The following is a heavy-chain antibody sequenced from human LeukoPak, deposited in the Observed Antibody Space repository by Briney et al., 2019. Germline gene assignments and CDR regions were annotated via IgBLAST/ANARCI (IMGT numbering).Heavy chain of an antibody. V-gene: IGHV4-59*01. CDR2: IYGSGST. J-gene: IGHJ5*02. Sequence: AETLSLTCTVSGGSISSYYCSWIRQPPGKGLEWIGHIYGSGSTNYNPSLKSRVTLSVDTSKNQFSLKLSSVTAADTAVYYCAREGTSGTQLNWFDPWAEGPRVSVSS. CDR3: AREGTSGTQLNWFDP. D-gene: IGHD1-1*01. CDR1: GGSISSYY.